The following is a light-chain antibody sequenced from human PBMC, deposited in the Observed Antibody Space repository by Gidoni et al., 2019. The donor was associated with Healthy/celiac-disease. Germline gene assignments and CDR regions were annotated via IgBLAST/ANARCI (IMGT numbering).Light chain of an antibody. V-gene: IGKV1-12*01. Sequence: IQVTQSPSSVSASGGDTVTITCRASHGSSSCLAWYQQKPEKAPTLLIYAASSMQSGVPSRFSGSGSGTDFTLTISSLQPEDFAVYYCQQDNSFPRTFGPGTKVEIK. CDR3: QQDNSFPRT. CDR1: HGSSSC. CDR2: AAS. J-gene: IGKJ1*01.